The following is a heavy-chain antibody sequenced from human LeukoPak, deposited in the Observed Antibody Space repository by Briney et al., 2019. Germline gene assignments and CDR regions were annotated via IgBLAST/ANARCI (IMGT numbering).Heavy chain of an antibody. D-gene: IGHD4-17*01. Sequence: SETLSLTCTVSGGSISSYYWGWIRQPPGKGLEWIGSIYYSGSTYYNPSLKSRVTISVDTSKNQFSLKLTSVTAADTAVYYCARRGDYEFDSWGQGTLVTVSS. J-gene: IGHJ4*02. V-gene: IGHV4-39*01. CDR3: ARRGDYEFDS. CDR1: GGSISSYY. CDR2: IYYSGST.